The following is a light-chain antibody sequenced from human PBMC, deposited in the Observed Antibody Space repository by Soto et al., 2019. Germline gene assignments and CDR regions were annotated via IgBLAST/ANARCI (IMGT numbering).Light chain of an antibody. V-gene: IGKV3-20*01. CDR1: QSVSGSY. J-gene: IGKJ5*01. Sequence: EIVLTQSPGTLSLSPRERATLSCRASQSVSGSYLAWYQQKPGQAPKLVIHGASSRAAGIPVRFNGTGSGTDFTLTISRLEPEDFAVYYCQQYVGSAGITFGQGTRLEIK. CDR3: QQYVGSAGIT. CDR2: GAS.